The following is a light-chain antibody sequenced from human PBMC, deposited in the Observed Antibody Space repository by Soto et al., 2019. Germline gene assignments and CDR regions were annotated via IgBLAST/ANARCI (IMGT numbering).Light chain of an antibody. V-gene: IGLV2-14*02. Sequence: QSALTQPASVSGSPGQSITISCTGTSSDVGSYNLVSWYQQHPGKAPKLMIYEGSYRPSGVSNRFSGSKSGITASLTISGLQAEDEADYYCSSYTSTTPLVFGGGTKLTVL. J-gene: IGLJ2*01. CDR3: SSYTSTTPLV. CDR1: SSDVGSYNL. CDR2: EGS.